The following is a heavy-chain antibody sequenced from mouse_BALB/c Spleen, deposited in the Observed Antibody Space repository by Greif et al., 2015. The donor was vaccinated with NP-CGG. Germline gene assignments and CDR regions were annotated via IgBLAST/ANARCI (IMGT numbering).Heavy chain of an antibody. CDR1: GDSITSGY. D-gene: IGHD2-4*01. V-gene: IGHV3-8*02. Sequence: EVHLVESGPSLVKPSQTLSLTCSVTGDSITSGYWNWIRKFPGNKLEYMGYISYSGSTYYNPSLKSRISITRDTSKNQYYLQLNSVTTEDTATYYCARYGITTRAMDYWGQGTSVTVSS. CDR2: ISYSGST. CDR3: ARYGITTRAMDY. J-gene: IGHJ4*01.